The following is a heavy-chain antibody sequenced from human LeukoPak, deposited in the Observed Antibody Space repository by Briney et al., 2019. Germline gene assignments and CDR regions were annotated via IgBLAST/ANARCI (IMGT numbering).Heavy chain of an antibody. V-gene: IGHV3-30-3*01. CDR3: ASPMFNTALRWGAFDI. Sequence: GGSLRLSCAASGFTFSSYAMHWVRQAPGKGLEWVAVISYDGSNKYYADPVKGRFTISRDNSKNTLYLQMNSLRAEDTAVYYCASPMFNTALRWGAFDIWGQGTMVTVSS. CDR1: GFTFSSYA. CDR2: ISYDGSNK. D-gene: IGHD5-18*01. J-gene: IGHJ3*02.